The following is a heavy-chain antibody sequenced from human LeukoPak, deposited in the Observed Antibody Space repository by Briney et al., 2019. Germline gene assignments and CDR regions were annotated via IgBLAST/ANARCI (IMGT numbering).Heavy chain of an antibody. J-gene: IGHJ4*02. V-gene: IGHV3-7*03. Sequence: PGGSLRLFCAASGFTFSGYWMTWGRQAPGKGLEWVGNINQDGSEKYYVDSVKGRFTISRDNAKNSLYLQMNSLRAEDTAIYYCARGYCYSTSCSSPPDYWGQGTLVTVSS. CDR1: GFTFSGYW. D-gene: IGHD2-2*01. CDR3: ARGYCYSTSCSSPPDY. CDR2: INQDGSEK.